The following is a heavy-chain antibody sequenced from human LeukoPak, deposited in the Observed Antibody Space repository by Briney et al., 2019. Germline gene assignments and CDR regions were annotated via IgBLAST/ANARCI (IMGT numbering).Heavy chain of an antibody. CDR3: ARGPSGASGHDY. J-gene: IGHJ4*02. D-gene: IGHD3-10*01. Sequence: SETLSLTCTVSGASISSSYGGWIRQPPGKGLEWIGHIYPSGSTNYDPSLKSRVTISVDTSKNQFSLRLSSVTAADTAVYYCARGPSGASGHDYWGQGTQVTVSS. V-gene: IGHV4-4*07. CDR1: GASISSSY. CDR2: IYPSGST.